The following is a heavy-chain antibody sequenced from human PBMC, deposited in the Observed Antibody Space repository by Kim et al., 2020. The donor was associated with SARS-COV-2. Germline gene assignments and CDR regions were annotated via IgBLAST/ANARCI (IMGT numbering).Heavy chain of an antibody. CDR1: GYTFTSYY. J-gene: IGHJ3*02. CDR2: INPSGGST. D-gene: IGHD3-10*01. CDR3: ARVFRAMVRGVITDDAFDI. Sequence: ASVKVSCKASGYTFTSYYMHWVRQAPGQGLEWMGIINPSGGSTSYAQKFQGRVTMTRDTSTSTVYMELSSLRSEDTAVYYCARVFRAMVRGVITDDAFDIWGQGTMVTVSS. V-gene: IGHV1-46*01.